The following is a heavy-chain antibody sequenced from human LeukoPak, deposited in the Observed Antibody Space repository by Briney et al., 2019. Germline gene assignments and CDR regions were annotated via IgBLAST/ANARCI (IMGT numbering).Heavy chain of an antibody. CDR1: GFTFNNYW. J-gene: IGHJ5*02. D-gene: IGHD4-11*01. Sequence: PGGSLRLSCAAYGFTFNNYWMNWVRQAPGKGLEWVANISPDGREKKYVDSLRGRFTISRDNAKNSVFLQMNSLTAEDTAVYFCARPTDEFRLDLWGQGTLVTVSS. V-gene: IGHV3-7*01. CDR2: ISPDGREK. CDR3: ARPTDEFRLDL.